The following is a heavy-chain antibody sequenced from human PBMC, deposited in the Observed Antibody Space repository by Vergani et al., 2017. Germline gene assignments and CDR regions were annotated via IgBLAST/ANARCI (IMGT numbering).Heavy chain of an antibody. CDR2: ISYDGSNK. D-gene: IGHD6-6*01. CDR1: GFTFSSYA. V-gene: IGHV3-30*01. CDR3: ARDLVGSSSNYYYYYMDV. Sequence: QVQLVESGGGVVQPGRSLRLSCAASGFTFSSYAMHWVRQAPGKGLEWVAVISYDGSNKYYADSVKGRFTISRDNSKNTRYLQKNSLRAEDTAVYYCARDLVGSSSNYYYYYMDVWGKGTTVTVSS. J-gene: IGHJ6*03.